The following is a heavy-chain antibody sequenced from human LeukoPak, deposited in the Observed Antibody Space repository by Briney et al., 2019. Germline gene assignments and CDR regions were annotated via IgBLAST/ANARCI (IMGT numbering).Heavy chain of an antibody. V-gene: IGHV4-34*01. D-gene: IGHD3-10*01. J-gene: IGHJ4*02. Sequence: SETLSLTCAVYGGSFSGYYWSWIRQPPGKGLEWIGSIYHSGTTYYNPSLKGRVTISVDTSKNQFSLKLTSVTAADTAVYYCARAVLYWSPGTLVTVSS. CDR1: GGSFSGYY. CDR2: IYHSGTT. CDR3: ARAVLY.